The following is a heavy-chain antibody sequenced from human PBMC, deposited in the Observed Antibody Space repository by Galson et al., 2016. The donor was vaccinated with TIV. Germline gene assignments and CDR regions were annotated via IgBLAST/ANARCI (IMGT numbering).Heavy chain of an antibody. J-gene: IGHJ5*01. CDR1: GFSLNTNGVG. CDR2: IYWNDDK. Sequence: PALVKPPQTLTLTCTFSGFSLNTNGVGVGWIRQPPAKALEWLGLIYWNDDKRYSPSLKSRVTITKDTSRNQVVLTMTNMDPVDPATYYCAQTAMMLSGWFDSWGQGTLVTVSS. CDR3: AQTAMMLSGWFDS. D-gene: IGHD5-18*01. V-gene: IGHV2-5*01.